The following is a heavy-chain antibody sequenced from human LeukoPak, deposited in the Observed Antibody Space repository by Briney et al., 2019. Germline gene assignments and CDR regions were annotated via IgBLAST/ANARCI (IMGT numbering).Heavy chain of an antibody. J-gene: IGHJ4*02. Sequence: ASVKVSCKASGGTFSSYAISWVRQAPGQGLEWMGWINPSSGGTNYAQKFQGRVTMTRDTSISTAYMELSRLRSDDTAVYYCAREETDFGSSGYYFNWGQGTLVTVSS. V-gene: IGHV1-2*02. CDR2: INPSSGGT. D-gene: IGHD3-22*01. CDR3: AREETDFGSSGYYFN. CDR1: GGTFSSYA.